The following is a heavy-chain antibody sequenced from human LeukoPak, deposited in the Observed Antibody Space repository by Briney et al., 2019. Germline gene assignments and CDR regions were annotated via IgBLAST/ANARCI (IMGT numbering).Heavy chain of an antibody. CDR3: ARELYYYGSGSYYRGMRSDAFDI. J-gene: IGHJ3*02. Sequence: GASVTVSCKASGYTFTSYGISWVRQAPGQGLEWMGRISAYNGNTNYAQKLQGRVTMTTDTSTSTAYMELRSLRSDDTAVYYCARELYYYGSGSYYRGMRSDAFDIWGQGTMVTVSS. D-gene: IGHD3-10*01. CDR1: GYTFTSYG. V-gene: IGHV1-18*04. CDR2: ISAYNGNT.